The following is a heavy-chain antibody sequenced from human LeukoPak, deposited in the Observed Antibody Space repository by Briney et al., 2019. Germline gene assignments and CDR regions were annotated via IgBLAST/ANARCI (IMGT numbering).Heavy chain of an antibody. CDR2: IYYSGTT. D-gene: IGHD5-12*01. Sequence: SETLSLTCTVSDGSISSYYWSWIRQPPGKGLEWIGYIYYSGTTNYNPSLKSRVIISVDTSKNQFSLKLSSVTAADTAVYYCARHFRVEWLRLLGSYYYYYMDVWGKGTTVTISS. V-gene: IGHV4-59*08. J-gene: IGHJ6*03. CDR3: ARHFRVEWLRLLGSYYYYYMDV. CDR1: DGSISSYY.